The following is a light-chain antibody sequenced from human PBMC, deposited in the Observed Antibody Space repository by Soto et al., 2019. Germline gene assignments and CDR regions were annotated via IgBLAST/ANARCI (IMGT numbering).Light chain of an antibody. J-gene: IGKJ1*01. CDR1: QSISRW. CDR2: DAS. V-gene: IGKV1-5*01. Sequence: DIQMTQSPSTLSASVGDRVTITCRASQSISRWLAWYQQKPGKAPNLLIYDASSLQSGVPFRFRGSGSGTEFPLPLSSLQPDDFATYYCQQYNTAWTFGQGTKVEIK. CDR3: QQYNTAWT.